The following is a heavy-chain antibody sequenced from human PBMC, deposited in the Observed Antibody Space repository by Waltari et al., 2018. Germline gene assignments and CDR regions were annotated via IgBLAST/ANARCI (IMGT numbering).Heavy chain of an antibody. CDR1: GFSFRSDW. CDR3: VRLGDTTGFYDY. Sequence: EVQLVESGGGLFQPGGSLRLSCEASGFSFRSDWMRWVRQAPGKGLEWVAHIKEDGSVKYYVDSVKGRFTSSRDNAKNSVFLQMNSLRVEDTATYFCVRLGDTTGFYDYWGQGTALTVSS. V-gene: IGHV3-7*01. J-gene: IGHJ4*02. D-gene: IGHD3-9*01. CDR2: IKEDGSVK.